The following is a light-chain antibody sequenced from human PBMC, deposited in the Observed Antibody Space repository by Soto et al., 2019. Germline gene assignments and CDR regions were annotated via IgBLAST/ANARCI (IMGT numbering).Light chain of an antibody. V-gene: IGKV1-5*01. Sequence: DIQMTQSPSTLSASVGDRVTITCRASQSLSGSLAWYQQKPGKAPHLLIYDASTLEDGVPSRFSGRGSGTEVTLTISSLQPDDSATYYCQEYTDNSGTFGQGTKVDIK. CDR2: DAS. J-gene: IGKJ1*01. CDR3: QEYTDNSGT. CDR1: QSLSGS.